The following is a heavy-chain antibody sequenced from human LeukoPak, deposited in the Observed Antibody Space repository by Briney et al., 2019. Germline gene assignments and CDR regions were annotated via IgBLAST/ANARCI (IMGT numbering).Heavy chain of an antibody. D-gene: IGHD2/OR15-2a*01. CDR1: GFTFSNYA. V-gene: IGHV3-23*01. J-gene: IGHJ4*02. CDR3: AKGKQIYEGPSDY. Sequence: GGSLRLSCAASGFTFSNYAMTWVRQAPGKGLEWVSTISGSGSSTYYADSVKGRFTISRDNSKNTLYLQMNSLRVEDTAVYYCAKGKQIYEGPSDYWGQGTLVTVSS. CDR2: ISGSGSST.